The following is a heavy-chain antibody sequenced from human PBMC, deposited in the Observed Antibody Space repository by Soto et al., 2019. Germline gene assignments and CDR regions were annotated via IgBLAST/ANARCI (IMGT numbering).Heavy chain of an antibody. J-gene: IGHJ4*02. Sequence: PGGSLRLSCAASGFTFSPFWMHWVRQAPGKGLVWVSHINGDASTTYYADSMKGRFTVSRDNSKNTLYLHMNSLRAEDTAVYYCASTEYSSSSTQFDYWGQGTLVTVSS. CDR2: INGDASTT. CDR1: GFTFSPFW. V-gene: IGHV3-74*01. D-gene: IGHD6-6*01. CDR3: ASTEYSSSSTQFDY.